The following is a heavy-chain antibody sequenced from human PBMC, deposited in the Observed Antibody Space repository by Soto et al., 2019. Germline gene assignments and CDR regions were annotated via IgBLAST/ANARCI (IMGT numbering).Heavy chain of an antibody. CDR3: ARGEAGIWFFEP. V-gene: IGHV3-74*01. CDR2: INSDGSRT. CDR1: GFTFSSYW. J-gene: IGHJ2*01. Sequence: EVQLVESGGGLVQPGWSLRLSCAASGFTFSSYWMHWVRQAPGKGLVWVSRINSDGSRTNYADSVKGQFTISRDNAKNPLYMQMNSLRAEESVVYFCARGEAGIWFFEPWCRGTLGTVS. D-gene: IGHD6-13*01.